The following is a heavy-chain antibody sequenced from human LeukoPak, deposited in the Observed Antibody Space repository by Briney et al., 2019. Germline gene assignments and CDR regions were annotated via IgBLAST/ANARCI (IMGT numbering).Heavy chain of an antibody. D-gene: IGHD3-3*01. J-gene: IGHJ4*02. CDR3: SQTGKYDFWSGAF. Sequence: GGSLRLSCTASGHTSDDYTVTWVRQAPGKGLEWVGFITRKSYGGTTEYAASVKDRFTISRDDSKSIAYREISSLKTEDTGVSDCSQTGKYDFWSGAFWGQGTLVIV. V-gene: IGHV3-49*04. CDR2: ITRKSYGGTT. CDR1: GHTSDDYT.